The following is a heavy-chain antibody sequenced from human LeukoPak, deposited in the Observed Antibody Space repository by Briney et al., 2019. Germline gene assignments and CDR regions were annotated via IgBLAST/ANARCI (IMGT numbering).Heavy chain of an antibody. V-gene: IGHV4-39*01. J-gene: IGHJ4*02. Sequence: SETLSLTCTVSGGSISGSRHYWGWIRQPPEKGLEWIGTIFYSGTTYYNPSLKSRVTVSVDTSKNQFSLKLSSVTAADTAVYFCARLAGDYGADYFDYWGQGTLATVSS. CDR2: IFYSGTT. CDR1: GGSISGSRHY. D-gene: IGHD4-17*01. CDR3: ARLAGDYGADYFDY.